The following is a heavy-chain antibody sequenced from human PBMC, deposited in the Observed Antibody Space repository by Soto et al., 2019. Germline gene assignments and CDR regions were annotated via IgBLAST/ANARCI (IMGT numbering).Heavy chain of an antibody. J-gene: IGHJ4*02. D-gene: IGHD6-25*01. CDR3: AKFFVETGSNSGWPWSFHY. V-gene: IGHV3-23*01. Sequence: EVQLLASGGCLVQPGRSLRLSCAASGFTFGNYAMSWVRHAPGQGLDWVSAISGSGGTTYYADSVKGRFTISRDNSKNTLFRQMNSLRAEDAAVYYCAKFFVETGSNSGWPWSFHYRGQGPLVTVSS. CDR2: ISGSGGTT. CDR1: GFTFGNYA.